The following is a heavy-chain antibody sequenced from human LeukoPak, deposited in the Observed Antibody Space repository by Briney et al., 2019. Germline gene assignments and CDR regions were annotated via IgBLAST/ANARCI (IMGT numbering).Heavy chain of an antibody. V-gene: IGHV1-8*03. CDR1: GYTFTSYD. Sequence: ASVKVSCKASGYTFTSYDINWVRQATGQGLEWMGWMNPNSGNTGYAQKFQGRVTITRNTSISTAYMELSSLRSEDTAVYYCARGPTYYDFWSGYYSHYFDYWGQGTLVTVSS. CDR2: MNPNSGNT. J-gene: IGHJ4*02. D-gene: IGHD3-3*01. CDR3: ARGPTYYDFWSGYYSHYFDY.